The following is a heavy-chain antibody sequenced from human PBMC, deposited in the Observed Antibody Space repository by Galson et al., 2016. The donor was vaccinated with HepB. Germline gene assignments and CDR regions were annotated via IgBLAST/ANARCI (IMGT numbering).Heavy chain of an antibody. CDR1: GFTFSTSA. Sequence: SLRLSCAASGFTFSTSAMNWVRQAPGKGLEWVSTISTSSPSTYYADSVKGRFTISRDNSKSTLYLQMNSLRVEGTAVYYCVRAWQFDYWGQGTLVTVSS. J-gene: IGHJ4*02. CDR3: VRAWQFDY. V-gene: IGHV3-23*01. D-gene: IGHD5-12*01. CDR2: ISTSSPST.